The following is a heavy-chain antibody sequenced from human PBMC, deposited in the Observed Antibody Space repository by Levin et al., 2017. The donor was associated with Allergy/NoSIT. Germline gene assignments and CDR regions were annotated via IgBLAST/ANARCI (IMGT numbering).Heavy chain of an antibody. CDR3: ARESITMVRGARGNNPDY. Sequence: ASVKVSCKASGYTFTGYYMHWVRQAPGQGLEWMGWINPNSGGTNYAQKFQGRVTMTRDTSISTAYMELSRLRSDDTAVYYCARESITMVRGARGNNPDYWGQGTLVTVSS. CDR1: GYTFTGYY. J-gene: IGHJ4*02. CDR2: INPNSGGT. V-gene: IGHV1-2*02. D-gene: IGHD3-10*01.